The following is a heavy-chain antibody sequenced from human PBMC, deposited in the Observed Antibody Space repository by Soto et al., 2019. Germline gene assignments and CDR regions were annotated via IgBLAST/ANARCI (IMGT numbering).Heavy chain of an antibody. D-gene: IGHD1-26*01. J-gene: IGHJ4*02. CDR2: IFYSGTT. V-gene: IGHV4-39*01. CDR3: ARSGGGTTDYFDY. CDR1: GGSISSSSYY. Sequence: QLQLQESGPGLVKPSATLSLTCTVSGGSISSSSYYWGWIRQPPGQGLEWIGTIFYSGTTYYNPSLKSRVTISVDTSKNQFSRKLSSVTAADTAVDYCARSGGGTTDYFDYWGQGTLVTVSS.